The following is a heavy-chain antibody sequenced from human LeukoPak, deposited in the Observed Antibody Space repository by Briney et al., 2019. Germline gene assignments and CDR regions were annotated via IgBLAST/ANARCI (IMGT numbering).Heavy chain of an antibody. CDR2: IKQDGSEK. CDR1: GFTFSSYG. V-gene: IGHV3-7*01. Sequence: GSLRLSCAASGFTFSSYGMSWVRQAPGKGLEWVANIKQDGSEKYYVDSVKGRFTISRDNAKNSLYLQMNSLRAEDTAVYYCARGDVDIVATVYYFDYWGQGTLVTVSS. J-gene: IGHJ4*02. CDR3: ARGDVDIVATVYYFDY. D-gene: IGHD5-12*01.